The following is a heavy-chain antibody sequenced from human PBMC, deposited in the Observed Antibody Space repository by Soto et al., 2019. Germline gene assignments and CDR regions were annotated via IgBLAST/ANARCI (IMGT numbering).Heavy chain of an antibody. V-gene: IGHV3-13*04. CDR3: ARGLLGPGDYYYGMDV. Sequence: EVQLVESGGGLVQPGGSLRLSCAASGFTFNNYDMHWVRQTTGKGLEWLSGIGTAGDTYYPASVQGRFTISRENAKNSLYVQMNSLRAGDTAAYYCARGLLGPGDYYYGMDVWGQGTTVTVSS. J-gene: IGHJ6*02. D-gene: IGHD7-27*01. CDR2: IGTAGDT. CDR1: GFTFNNYD.